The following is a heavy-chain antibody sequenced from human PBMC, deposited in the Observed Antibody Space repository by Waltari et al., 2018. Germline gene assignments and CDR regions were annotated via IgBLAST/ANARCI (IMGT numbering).Heavy chain of an antibody. CDR2: IYYSGST. J-gene: IGHJ4*02. D-gene: IGHD3-3*01. CDR3: ARAVDFWSGYCLDY. V-gene: IGHV4-59*01. Sequence: YIYYSGSTNYNPSLKSRVTISVDTSKNQFSLKLSSVTAADTAVYYCARAVDFWSGYCLDYWGQGTLVTVSS.